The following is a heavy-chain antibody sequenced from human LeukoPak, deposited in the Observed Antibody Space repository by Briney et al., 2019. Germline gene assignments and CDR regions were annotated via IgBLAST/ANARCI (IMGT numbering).Heavy chain of an antibody. J-gene: IGHJ6*02. CDR1: GYSFTNYW. D-gene: IGHD2-21*01. CDR3: ARHYGGGEYYYGMDV. CDR2: IYPVDSYT. V-gene: IGHV5-51*01. Sequence: GESLEISFQGSGYSFTNYWIGWVRTMPRKGVEWMGIIYPVDSYTRYSPSSQGQVTISADKSIIPAYLQWSSLKASDTAMYYCARHYGGGEYYYGMDVWVQGTTDAVAS.